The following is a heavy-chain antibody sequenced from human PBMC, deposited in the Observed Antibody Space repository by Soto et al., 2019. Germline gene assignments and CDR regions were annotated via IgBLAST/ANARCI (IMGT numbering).Heavy chain of an antibody. J-gene: IGHJ6*02. D-gene: IGHD3-10*01. CDR3: ARDTFYGSGSHYGMDV. Sequence: GGSLRLSCAASGFTFSSYGMHWVRQAPGKGLEWVAVIWYDGSNKYYADSVKGRFTISRDNSKNTLYLQMNSLRAEDTAVYYCARDTFYGSGSHYGMDVWGQGTTVTVSS. V-gene: IGHV3-33*01. CDR2: IWYDGSNK. CDR1: GFTFSSYG.